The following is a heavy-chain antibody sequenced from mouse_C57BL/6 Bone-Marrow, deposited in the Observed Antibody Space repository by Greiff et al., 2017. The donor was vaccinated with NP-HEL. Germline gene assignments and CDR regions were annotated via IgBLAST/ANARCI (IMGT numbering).Heavy chain of an antibody. V-gene: IGHV1-76*01. J-gene: IGHJ4*01. CDR1: GYTFTDYY. Sequence: QVQLKQSGAELVRPGASVKLSCKASGYTFTDYYINWVKQRPGQGLEWIARIYPGSGNTYYNEKFKGKATLTAEKSSSTAYMQLSSLTSEDSAVYFCARFDYDPHYYAMDYWGQGTSVTVSS. CDR3: ARFDYDPHYYAMDY. D-gene: IGHD2-4*01. CDR2: IYPGSGNT.